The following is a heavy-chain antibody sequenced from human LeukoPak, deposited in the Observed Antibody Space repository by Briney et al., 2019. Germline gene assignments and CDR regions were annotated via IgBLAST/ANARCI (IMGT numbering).Heavy chain of an antibody. CDR2: ITNGGTA. Sequence: GGSLRLSCVASGFTLKSYAMNWVRQAPGKGLESVSGITNGGTAHYGESVKGRFTISRDNSKSSLYLKMNTLRAEDTAVYYCAKGYFGSGSYYNPYFDYWGQGTLVTVSS. CDR3: AKGYFGSGSYYNPYFDY. D-gene: IGHD3-10*01. V-gene: IGHV3-23*01. J-gene: IGHJ4*02. CDR1: GFTLKSYA.